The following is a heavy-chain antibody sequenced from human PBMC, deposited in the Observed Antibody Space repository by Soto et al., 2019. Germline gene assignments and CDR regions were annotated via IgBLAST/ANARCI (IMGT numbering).Heavy chain of an antibody. CDR2: FDPEDGET. CDR1: GYTLTELS. CDR3: ANAGKYYDILTGYYRFDY. Sequence: QVQLVQSGAEVKKPGASVKVSCKVSGYTLTELSMHWVRQAPGKGLEWMGGFDPEDGETIYAQKFQGRVTMTEDTXTXTXXMELSSLRSEDTAVYYCANAGKYYDILTGYYRFDYWGQGTLVTVSS. D-gene: IGHD3-9*01. J-gene: IGHJ4*02. V-gene: IGHV1-24*01.